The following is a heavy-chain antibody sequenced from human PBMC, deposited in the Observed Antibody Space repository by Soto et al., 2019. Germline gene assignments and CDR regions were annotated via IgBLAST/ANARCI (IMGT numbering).Heavy chain of an antibody. Sequence: SETLSLTCTVSGGSISSYYWSWIRQPPGKGLEWIGYIYYSGSTNYNPSLKSRVTISVDTSKNQFSLKLSSVTAADTAVYYCARISTLGYSSSWYFDYWGQGTLVTVSS. V-gene: IGHV4-59*08. CDR3: ARISTLGYSSSWYFDY. J-gene: IGHJ4*02. CDR2: IYYSGST. CDR1: GGSISSYY. D-gene: IGHD6-13*01.